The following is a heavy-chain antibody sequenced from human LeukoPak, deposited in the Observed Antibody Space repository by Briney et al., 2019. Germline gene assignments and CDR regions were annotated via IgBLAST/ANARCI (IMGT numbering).Heavy chain of an antibody. CDR2: IHDSGTT. V-gene: IGHV4-59*08. CDR1: GGSISSFY. J-gene: IGHJ6*02. Sequence: SETLSLTCTVSGGSISSFYWTWIRQPPGKGLEWIGYIHDSGTTNSNPSLKSRVTISLDTSRNQFSLKLTSVTAADTAVYYCARLYGYTYGHGGMDVWGQGTTVTDSS. CDR3: ARLYGYTYGHGGMDV. D-gene: IGHD5-18*01.